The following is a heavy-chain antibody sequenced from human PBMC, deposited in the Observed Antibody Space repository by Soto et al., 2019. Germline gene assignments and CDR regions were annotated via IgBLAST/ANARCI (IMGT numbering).Heavy chain of an antibody. CDR3: ARVKYSPPDCYYSGMDV. CDR2: ISAYNGNT. D-gene: IGHD5-18*01. V-gene: IGHV1-18*01. CDR1: GYTFTSYG. J-gene: IGHJ6*02. Sequence: QVQLVQSGAEVKKPGASVKVSCKASGYTFTSYGISWVRQAPGQGLEWMGWISAYNGNTNYAQKLQGRVTMTTDTSTSTAYMELRSLRSDDTAVYYCARVKYSPPDCYYSGMDVWGQGTTVTVSS.